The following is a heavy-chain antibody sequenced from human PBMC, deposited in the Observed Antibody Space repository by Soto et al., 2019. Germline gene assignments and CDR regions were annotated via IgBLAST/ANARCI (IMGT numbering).Heavy chain of an antibody. CDR2: ISYDGSNK. CDR1: GFTFSSYG. Sequence: GGFMRLSCAASGFTFSSYGMHRVRQAPGKGLEWVAVISYDGSNKYYADSVKGRFTISRDNSKNTLYLQMNSLRAEDTAVYYCAKDHYYDSSGYYYPNNYYFDYWGQGTRVTVSS. CDR3: AKDHYYDSSGYYYPNNYYFDY. V-gene: IGHV3-30*18. J-gene: IGHJ4*02. D-gene: IGHD3-22*01.